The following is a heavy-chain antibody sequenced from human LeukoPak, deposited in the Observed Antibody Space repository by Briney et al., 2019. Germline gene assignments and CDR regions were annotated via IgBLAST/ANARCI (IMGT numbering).Heavy chain of an antibody. Sequence: GGSLRLSCTASGFTFGDYAMSWVRQAPGKGLEWVSFIRSKAYGGTTEYAASVKGRFTISRDDSKSIAYLQMNSLKTEDTAVYYCRGDSNGYYSDYGMDVWGQGTTVTVSS. V-gene: IGHV3-49*04. CDR1: GFTFGDYA. CDR2: IRSKAYGGTT. CDR3: RGDSNGYYSDYGMDV. D-gene: IGHD3-22*01. J-gene: IGHJ6*02.